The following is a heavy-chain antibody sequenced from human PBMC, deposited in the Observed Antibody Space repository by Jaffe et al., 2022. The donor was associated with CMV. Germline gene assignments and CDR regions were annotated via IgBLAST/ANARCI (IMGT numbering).Heavy chain of an antibody. Sequence: QVTLKESGPVLVKPTETLTLTCTVSGFSLSNARMGVSWIRQPPGKALEWLAHIFSNDEKSYSTSLKSRLTISKDTSKSQVVLTMTNMDPVDTATYYCARIREWLPNGGGYYYGMDVWGQGTTVTVSS. CDR2: IFSNDEK. D-gene: IGHD6-19*01. CDR3: ARIREWLPNGGGYYYGMDV. J-gene: IGHJ6*02. CDR1: GFSLSNARMG. V-gene: IGHV2-26*01.